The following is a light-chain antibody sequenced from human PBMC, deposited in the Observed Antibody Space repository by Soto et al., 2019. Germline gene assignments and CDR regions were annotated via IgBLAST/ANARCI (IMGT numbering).Light chain of an antibody. Sequence: EIVLTQSPATLSLSPGERATLSCRASQSVNNKYLAGYQQKPGQAPRLLIYGASSRATGIPDRFSGSGSGTDFTLTISRLEPADFAVYYCQQYGSSQYTFGQATKLEIK. CDR2: GAS. J-gene: IGKJ2*01. CDR3: QQYGSSQYT. CDR1: QSVNNKY. V-gene: IGKV3-20*01.